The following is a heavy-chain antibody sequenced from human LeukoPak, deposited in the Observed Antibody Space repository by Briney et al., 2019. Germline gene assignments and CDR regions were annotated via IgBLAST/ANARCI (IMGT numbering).Heavy chain of an antibody. J-gene: IGHJ4*02. Sequence: ASVKVSCKASGYTFTSYAINWVRQAPGQGLEWMGWISAYNGNTNYAQKLQGRVTMTTDTSTSTAYMELRSLRSDDTAVYYCARVYYYGSGSYSESLDYWGQGTLVTVSS. CDR2: ISAYNGNT. V-gene: IGHV1-18*01. CDR1: GYTFTSYA. CDR3: ARVYYYGSGSYSESLDY. D-gene: IGHD3-10*01.